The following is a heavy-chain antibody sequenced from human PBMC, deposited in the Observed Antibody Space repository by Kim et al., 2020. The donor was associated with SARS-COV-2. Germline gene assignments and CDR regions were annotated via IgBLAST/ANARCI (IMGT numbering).Heavy chain of an antibody. J-gene: IGHJ6*02. Sequence: GGSLRLSCAASGFTVSSNYMSWVRQAPGKGLEWVSVIYRGGSTYYADSVKGRFTISRDNSKNTLYLQMNSLRAEDTAVYYCARDRGKGDYYYCMDVWGQGTTVTVSS. CDR3: ARDRGKGDYYYCMDV. D-gene: IGHD3-10*01. CDR1: GFTVSSNY. V-gene: IGHV3-53*01. CDR2: IYRGGST.